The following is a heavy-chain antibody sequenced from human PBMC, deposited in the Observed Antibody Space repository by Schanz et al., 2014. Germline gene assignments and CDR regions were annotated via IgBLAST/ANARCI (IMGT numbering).Heavy chain of an antibody. Sequence: QVQLVESGGGVVQPGRSLRLSCAASGFTFSSYGMHWVRQAPGKGLEWVAVIWYDGSNKYYADSVKGRFTISRDNSKNTLFLQMNSLRAEDTAVYYCARESSNDIVLVPGAVFDHWGQGILXTVSS. D-gene: IGHD2-2*01. J-gene: IGHJ4*02. CDR2: IWYDGSNK. CDR1: GFTFSSYG. V-gene: IGHV3-33*01. CDR3: ARESSNDIVLVPGAVFDH.